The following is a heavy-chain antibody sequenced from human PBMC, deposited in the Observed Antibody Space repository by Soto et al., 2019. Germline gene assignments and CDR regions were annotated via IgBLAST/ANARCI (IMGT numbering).Heavy chain of an antibody. CDR3: VRGSSSATTFYFDL. CDR1: GYTFTSYA. D-gene: IGHD4-17*01. Sequence: QVQVVQSGAEVKKPGASVKVSCKASGYTFTSYAMHWVRQAPGHRLEWMGWINTAKGYTKYSQMFQGRVTIAGDTSASTAYLELSSLSSEDTAVYYCVRGSSSATTFYFDLWGRGTLVTVSS. V-gene: IGHV1-3*04. CDR2: INTAKGYT. J-gene: IGHJ2*01.